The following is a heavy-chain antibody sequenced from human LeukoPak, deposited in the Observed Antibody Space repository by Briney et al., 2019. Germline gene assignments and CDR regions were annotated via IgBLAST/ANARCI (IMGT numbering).Heavy chain of an antibody. CDR3: ARDRREGLQQMYYFDY. D-gene: IGHD5-24*01. CDR1: GYTFTSYG. J-gene: IGHJ4*02. CDR2: ISAYNGNT. V-gene: IGHV1-18*01. Sequence: ASVKVSCKASGYTFTSYGISWVRQAPGQGLEWMGWISAYNGNTNYAQKLQGRVTMTTDTSTSTAYMELRSLRSDDTAVYYCARDRREGLQQMYYFDYWGQGTLVTVSS.